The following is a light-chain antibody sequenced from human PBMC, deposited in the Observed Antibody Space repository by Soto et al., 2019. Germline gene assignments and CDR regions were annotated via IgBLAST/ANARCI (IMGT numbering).Light chain of an antibody. CDR1: QSVSGW. CDR2: AAS. CDR3: QQSYSTPR. Sequence: DIQMTQSPSTLSASVGDTVTVTCRASQSVSGWLAWYQQKPGEAPKLLIYAASRLQSGVPSRFSGSGSGTDFTLTINTLQPEDIATYYCQQSYSTPRFGGGTKVDIK. V-gene: IGKV1-39*01. J-gene: IGKJ4*01.